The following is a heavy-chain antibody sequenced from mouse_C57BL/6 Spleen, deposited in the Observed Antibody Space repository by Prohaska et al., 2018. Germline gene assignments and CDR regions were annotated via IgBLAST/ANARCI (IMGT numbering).Heavy chain of an antibody. V-gene: IGHV11-2*01. Sequence: THGKKLEWIGEINSDGSAINYAPSIKERFTIFRDNDKSTLYLQMSNVRSEDTATYFCMRYGLRYWYFDVWGTGTTVTVSS. D-gene: IGHD3-1*01. CDR3: MRYGLRYWYFDV. J-gene: IGHJ1*03. CDR2: INSDGSAI.